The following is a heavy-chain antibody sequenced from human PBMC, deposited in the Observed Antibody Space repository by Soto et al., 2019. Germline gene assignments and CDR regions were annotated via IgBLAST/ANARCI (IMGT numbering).Heavy chain of an antibody. Sequence: GESLKISCNGSAYSFTNYWIGWVRQMPGKGLEWMGSIYPGDSDIKYSPSFQGHVTITVDKSTSTAYLQWNTLKASETAMYYCERNISNLRYYYYAMDVWGQGTTVTVSS. J-gene: IGHJ6*02. D-gene: IGHD3-3*01. V-gene: IGHV5-51*01. CDR2: IYPGDSDI. CDR3: ERNISNLRYYYYAMDV. CDR1: AYSFTNYW.